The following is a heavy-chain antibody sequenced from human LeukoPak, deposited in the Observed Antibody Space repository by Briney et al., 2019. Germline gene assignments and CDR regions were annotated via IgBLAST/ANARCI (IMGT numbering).Heavy chain of an antibody. CDR1: GYTFTGYY. V-gene: IGHV1-2*06. CDR2: INPNSGGT. CDR3: ATLGEDNTDTPFDY. D-gene: IGHD3-16*01. J-gene: IGHJ4*02. Sequence: ASVKVSCKASGYTFTGYYIHWVRQAPGQGLEWMGRINPNSGGTNYAQKFQGKATMTRDTSISTAYMELRRLRSDDTAVYYCATLGEDNTDTPFDYWGQGTLVTVSS.